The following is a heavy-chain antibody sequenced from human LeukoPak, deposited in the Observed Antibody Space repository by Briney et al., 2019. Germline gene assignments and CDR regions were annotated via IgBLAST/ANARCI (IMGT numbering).Heavy chain of an antibody. CDR3: AGEDFFGSGSYYYFHY. Sequence: SETLSLTCTVSGGSISSYYWSWIRQPAGKGLESIGHISTSGSTNYNPSLKSRVTISVDTSKNQFSLKLSSVTAADTAVYYCAGEDFFGSGSYYYFHYWGQGTLVTVSS. V-gene: IGHV4-4*07. CDR2: ISTSGST. J-gene: IGHJ4*02. CDR1: GGSISSYY. D-gene: IGHD3-10*01.